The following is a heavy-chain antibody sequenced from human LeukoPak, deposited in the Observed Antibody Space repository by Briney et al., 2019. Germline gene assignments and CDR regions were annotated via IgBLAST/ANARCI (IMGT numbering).Heavy chain of an antibody. J-gene: IGHJ4*02. D-gene: IGHD3-9*01. CDR3: ARALYYDILTNYQTHTYYFDY. CDR1: GFTFSSYT. CDR2: ISSSSIYI. Sequence: GGSLRLSCGASGFTFSSYTMNWVRQAPGKGLEWVSSISSSSIYIHYADSMRGRFTVSRDNAKNSLYLQMNSLRAEDTAVYYCARALYYDILTNYQTHTYYFDYWGQGTLLTVSS. V-gene: IGHV3-21*01.